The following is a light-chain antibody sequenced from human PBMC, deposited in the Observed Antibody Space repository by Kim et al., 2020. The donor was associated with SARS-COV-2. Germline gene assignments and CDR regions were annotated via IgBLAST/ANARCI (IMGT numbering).Light chain of an antibody. V-gene: IGKV3-11*01. CDR2: DAS. J-gene: IGKJ4*01. CDR3: QQRGSWPPT. Sequence: EVVLTQSPATLSLSPGERATLSCRASQTISSYLAWYQQKPGQAPRLLIYDASNRATGIPARFSGSGSGTDFSLTISSLEPEDFAVYYCQQRGSWPPTFGGGTKVEV. CDR1: QTISSY.